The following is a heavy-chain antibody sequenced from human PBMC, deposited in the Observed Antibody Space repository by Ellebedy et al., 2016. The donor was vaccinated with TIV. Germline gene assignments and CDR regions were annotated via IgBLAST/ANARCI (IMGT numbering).Heavy chain of an antibody. CDR1: GGSFSGYY. J-gene: IGHJ6*02. CDR3: ARLWGYGDYVPYYGMDV. V-gene: IGHV4-34*01. Sequence: GSLRLXXAVYGGSFSGYYWSWIRQPPGKGLEWIGEINHSGSTNYNPSLKSRVTISVDTSKNQFSLKLSSVTAADTAVYYCARLWGYGDYVPYYGMDVWGQGTTVTVSS. CDR2: INHSGST. D-gene: IGHD4-17*01.